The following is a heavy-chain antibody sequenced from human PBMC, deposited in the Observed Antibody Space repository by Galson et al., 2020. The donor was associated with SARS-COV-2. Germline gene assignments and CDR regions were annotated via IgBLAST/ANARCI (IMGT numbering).Heavy chain of an antibody. CDR2: IYYSGST. J-gene: IGHJ4*02. CDR1: GGSISSGGYY. CDR3: ARDTSWNDYGDYEDYFDY. V-gene: IGHV4-31*03. Sequence: SETLSLTCTVSGGSISSGGYYWSWIRQHPGKGLEWIRYIYYSGSTYYNQSLKSRVTISVDTSKNQFSLKLSSVTAADTAVYYCARDTSWNDYGDYEDYFDYWGQGTLVTVSS. D-gene: IGHD4-17*01.